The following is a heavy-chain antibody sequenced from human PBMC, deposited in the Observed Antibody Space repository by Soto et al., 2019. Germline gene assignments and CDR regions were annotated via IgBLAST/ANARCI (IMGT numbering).Heavy chain of an antibody. CDR2: IYYSGST. Sequence: SETLSLTCTLSGCSLSSSSYYWGWIRQPPGKGLEWIGSIYYSGSTYYNPSLKSRVTISVDTSKNRFSRKLSSVTAADTAVYYCARPGEDCSGGSCHGDFDNWGRGTLFTVSS. CDR1: GCSLSSSSYY. CDR3: ARPGEDCSGGSCHGDFDN. D-gene: IGHD2-15*01. V-gene: IGHV4-39*01. J-gene: IGHJ4*02.